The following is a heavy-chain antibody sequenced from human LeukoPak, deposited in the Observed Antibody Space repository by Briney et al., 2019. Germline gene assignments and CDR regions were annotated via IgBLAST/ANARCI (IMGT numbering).Heavy chain of an antibody. CDR3: ARTQYLALDVFDI. CDR1: GFSFSTSW. Sequence: GGSLRLSCAASGFSFSTSWMSWVRQAPGKGLEWVANIKQDGNETYYVDSVKGRFTISRDNAKNSLYLQTNSLRAEDTAVYYCARTQYLALDVFDIWGQGTLVTVSS. V-gene: IGHV3-7*01. D-gene: IGHD4-11*01. J-gene: IGHJ3*02. CDR2: IKQDGNET.